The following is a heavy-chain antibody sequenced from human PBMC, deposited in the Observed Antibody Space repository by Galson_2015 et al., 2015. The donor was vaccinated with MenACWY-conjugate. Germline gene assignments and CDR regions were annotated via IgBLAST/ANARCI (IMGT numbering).Heavy chain of an antibody. CDR2: IDMDGRRT. CDR3: VRDRSRRLDLPNNFFDP. D-gene: IGHD3-16*01. J-gene: IGHJ5*02. Sequence: SLRLSCAASGFPFRSYWMHWVRQAPGKGLMWVSRIDMDGRRTTYADSVKGRFTISRDNARNTLYMEMNSLRAEDTAMYYCVRDRSRRLDLPNNFFDPWGQGTQVTVSS. V-gene: IGHV3-74*01. CDR1: GFPFRSYW.